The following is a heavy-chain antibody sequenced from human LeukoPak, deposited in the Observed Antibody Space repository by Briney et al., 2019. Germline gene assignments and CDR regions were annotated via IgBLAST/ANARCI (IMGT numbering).Heavy chain of an antibody. CDR2: IYYSGST. D-gene: IGHD2/OR15-2a*01. J-gene: IGHJ4*02. CDR3: ARSHSMGSTDY. Sequence: PSETLSLTCTVSGGSISSGGYYWSWIRQPPGKGLEWIGYIYYSGSTNYNPSLKSRVTISVDTSKNQFSLKLSSVTAADTAVYYCARSHSMGSTDYWGQGTLVTVSS. V-gene: IGHV4-61*08. CDR1: GGSISSGGYY.